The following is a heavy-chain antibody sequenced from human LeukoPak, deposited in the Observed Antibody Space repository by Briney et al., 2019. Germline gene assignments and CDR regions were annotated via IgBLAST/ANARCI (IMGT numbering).Heavy chain of an antibody. D-gene: IGHD5-18*01. CDR3: ARDHNRGAMVTGVGWFDP. V-gene: IGHV4-59*12. CDR2: VYYTGST. J-gene: IGHJ5*02. CDR1: GGSISSYY. Sequence: PSETLSLTCTVSGGSISSYYWSWIRQPPGKGLEWIGYVYYTGSTNYNPSLKSRVTISIDTSKNQFSLKLSSVTAADTAVYYCARDHNRGAMVTGVGWFDPWGQGTLVTVSS.